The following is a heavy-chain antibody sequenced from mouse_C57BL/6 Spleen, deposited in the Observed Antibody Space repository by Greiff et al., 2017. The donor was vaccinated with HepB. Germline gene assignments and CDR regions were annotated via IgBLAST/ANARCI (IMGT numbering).Heavy chain of an antibody. CDR1: GFTFSDYG. J-gene: IGHJ2*01. Sequence: DVKLVESGGGLVKPGGSLKLSCAASGFTFSDYGMHWVRQAPEKGLEWVAYISSGSSTIYYADTVKGRFTISRDNAKNTLFLQMTSLRSEDTAMYYCARGHYYGSSPNFDYWGQGTTLTVSS. CDR3: ARGHYYGSSPNFDY. V-gene: IGHV5-17*01. CDR2: ISSGSSTI. D-gene: IGHD1-1*01.